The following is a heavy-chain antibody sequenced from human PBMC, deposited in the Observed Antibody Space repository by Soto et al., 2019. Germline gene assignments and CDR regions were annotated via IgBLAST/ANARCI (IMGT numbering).Heavy chain of an antibody. Sequence: QVQLVESGGGVVQPGRSLRLSCAASGFIFSSYGMHWVRQAPGKGLEWVAVISYEGSHTYYPDSVKGRFTITRDNSKNTLYLQMNSLRPEDTAVYYCAKEVHCGGGSCSWSEGFDYWGQGTLLTVSS. CDR2: ISYEGSHT. CDR1: GFIFSSYG. D-gene: IGHD2-15*01. V-gene: IGHV3-30*18. CDR3: AKEVHCGGGSCSWSEGFDY. J-gene: IGHJ4*02.